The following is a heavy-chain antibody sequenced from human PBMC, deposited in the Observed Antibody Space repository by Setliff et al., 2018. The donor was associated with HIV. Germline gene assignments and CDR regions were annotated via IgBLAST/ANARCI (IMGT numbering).Heavy chain of an antibody. J-gene: IGHJ1*01. Sequence: PSQTLSLPCSVSSDSISSNYWTWIRQPAGKGLEWIGRIFPGGSTKHNPSLKSRVSLSVDTSKNQFSLKLGFVTAADTAVYHCARGESSTWDLAEHFQHWGHGTLVTVSS. CDR3: ARGESSTWDLAEHFQH. D-gene: IGHD2-2*01. CDR1: SDSISSNY. CDR2: IFPGGST. V-gene: IGHV4-4*07.